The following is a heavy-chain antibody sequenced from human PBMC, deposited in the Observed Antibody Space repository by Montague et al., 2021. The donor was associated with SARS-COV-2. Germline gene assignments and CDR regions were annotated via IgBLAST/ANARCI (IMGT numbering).Heavy chain of an antibody. V-gene: IGHV4-61*01. Sequence: SETLSLTCIVPGVSVTNGNYYWSWIRQTPGKGLEWIGYFYYTGSTESXXXLKSRVTVSGDTSKNQFSLKLTSVTAADTAVYFCVRDVGTGWGTFDSWGQGILVTVSS. D-gene: IGHD6-19*01. CDR1: GVSVTNGNYY. CDR2: FYYTGST. J-gene: IGHJ4*02. CDR3: VRDVGTGWGTFDS.